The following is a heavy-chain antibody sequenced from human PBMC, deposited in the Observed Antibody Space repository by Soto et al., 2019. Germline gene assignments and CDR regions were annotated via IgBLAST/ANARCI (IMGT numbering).Heavy chain of an antibody. CDR2: IIPIFGTA. Sequence: SVKVSWKASGGTFSSYAISWVRQAPGQGLEWMGGIIPIFGTANYAQKFQGRVTITADESTSTAYMELSSLRSEDTAVYYCVREPARYYYDSSGYYCEGMDVWGQGTTVTVSS. V-gene: IGHV1-69*13. D-gene: IGHD3-22*01. J-gene: IGHJ6*02. CDR3: VREPARYYYDSSGYYCEGMDV. CDR1: GGTFSSYA.